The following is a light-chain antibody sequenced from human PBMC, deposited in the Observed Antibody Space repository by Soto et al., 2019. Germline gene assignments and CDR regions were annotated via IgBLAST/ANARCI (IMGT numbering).Light chain of an antibody. CDR3: QQRSNGASYT. CDR1: QRVSSY. J-gene: IGKJ2*01. CDR2: EAS. Sequence: EIVLTQAPATLSLSPGERATLSCRASQRVSSYLAWYQQKPGQAPRLLIYEASNRATGIPPRFSGSGSGTAFTLTISSLEPEEFADYYCQQRSNGASYTFGQGTKLEI. V-gene: IGKV3-11*01.